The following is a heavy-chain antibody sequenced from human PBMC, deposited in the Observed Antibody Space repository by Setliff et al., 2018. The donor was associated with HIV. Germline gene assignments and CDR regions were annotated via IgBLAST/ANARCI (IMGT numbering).Heavy chain of an antibody. CDR1: GGSISDSRYY. V-gene: IGHV4-39*01. Sequence: SETLSLTCTVSGGSISDSRYYWGWIRQPPGKGLEWIGNIYYSGSTYYNPSLKSRVTISVDTSKNQFSLKLSSVTAADTAVYYCARPVEMANREFDYWGQGTLVTVPS. CDR3: ARPVEMANREFDY. J-gene: IGHJ4*02. D-gene: IGHD1-26*01. CDR2: IYYSGST.